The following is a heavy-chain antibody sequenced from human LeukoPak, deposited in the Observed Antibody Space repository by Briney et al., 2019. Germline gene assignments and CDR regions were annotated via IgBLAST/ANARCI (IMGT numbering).Heavy chain of an antibody. J-gene: IGHJ4*02. CDR2: IIPIFGTA. Sequence: ASVKVSCKASGGTFSSYAISWVRQAPGQGLEWMGGIIPIFGTANYAQKFQGRVTITTDESTSTAYMELSSLRSDDTAVYYCAAPDYDFWSGYYTYWGQGTLVTVSS. D-gene: IGHD3-3*01. CDR3: AAPDYDFWSGYYTY. CDR1: GGTFSSYA. V-gene: IGHV1-69*05.